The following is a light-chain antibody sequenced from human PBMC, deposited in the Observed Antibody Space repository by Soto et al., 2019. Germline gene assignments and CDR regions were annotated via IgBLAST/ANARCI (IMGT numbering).Light chain of an antibody. CDR2: YDS. V-gene: IGLV3-21*04. CDR1: NLGSKS. J-gene: IGLJ3*02. CDR3: QVWDSSSDRV. Sequence: SYELTQPPSVSVAPGKTARITCGGNNLGSKSVHWYQQKPGQAPVLVIYYDSDRPSGIPERFSGSNSGNTATLTISRVEAGDEADYYCQVWDSSSDRVFGGGTKLTVL.